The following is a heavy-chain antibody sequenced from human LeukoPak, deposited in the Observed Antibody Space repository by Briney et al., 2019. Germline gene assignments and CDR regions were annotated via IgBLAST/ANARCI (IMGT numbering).Heavy chain of an antibody. Sequence: SETLSLTCTVSGGSISSSSYYWGWIRQPPGKGLEWIGSIYYSGSTYYNPSLKSRVTISVDTSKNQFSLKLSSVTAADTAVYYCARHVGDYYDSSGYYYFDYWGQGTLVTVSS. CDR2: IYYSGST. J-gene: IGHJ4*02. CDR1: GGSISSSSYY. CDR3: ARHVGDYYDSSGYYYFDY. D-gene: IGHD3-22*01. V-gene: IGHV4-39*01.